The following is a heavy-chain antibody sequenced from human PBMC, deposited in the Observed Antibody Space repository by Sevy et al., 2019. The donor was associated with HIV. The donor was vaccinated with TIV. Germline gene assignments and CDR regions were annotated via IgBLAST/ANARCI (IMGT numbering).Heavy chain of an antibody. CDR2: IRSKTYGETT. D-gene: IGHD3-16*01. V-gene: IGHV3-49*03. CDR1: GFTFGDYA. Sequence: GGSLRLSCTASGFTFGDYAMSWCRQAPGKGLEWVGFIRSKTYGETTEYAASAKGRFTISRDDSKSIAYLQMNSLKTEDTAVYYCTRVRGTISPYYYYGMDVWGQGTTVTVSS. CDR3: TRVRGTISPYYYYGMDV. J-gene: IGHJ6*02.